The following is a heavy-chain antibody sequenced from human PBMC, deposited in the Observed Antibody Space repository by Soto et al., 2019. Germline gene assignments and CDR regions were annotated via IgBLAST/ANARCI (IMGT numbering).Heavy chain of an antibody. D-gene: IGHD2-2*01. CDR3: ARGPSSLTRFDY. CDR1: GFTFSSYA. Sequence: PXGSLRLSCAASGFTFSSYAMHWVRQAPGKGLEWVAVISYDGSNKYYADSVKGRFTISRDNSKNTLYLQMNSLRAEDTAVYYCARGPSSLTRFDYWGRGALVTVSS. J-gene: IGHJ4*02. CDR2: ISYDGSNK. V-gene: IGHV3-30-3*01.